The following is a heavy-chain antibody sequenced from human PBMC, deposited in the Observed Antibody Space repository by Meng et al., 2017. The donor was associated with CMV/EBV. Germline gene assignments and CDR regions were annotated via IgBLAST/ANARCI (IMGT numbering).Heavy chain of an antibody. V-gene: IGHV3-21*01. D-gene: IGHD2-15*01. Sequence: SCAASGFTFSSYSMNWVRQAPGKGLEWVSSISSSSSYIYYADSVKGRFTISRDNAKNSLYLQMNSLRVEDTAVYYCARDKTGVVGLFDYWGQGTLVTVSS. CDR3: ARDKTGVVGLFDY. CDR1: GFTFSSYS. J-gene: IGHJ4*02. CDR2: ISSSSSYI.